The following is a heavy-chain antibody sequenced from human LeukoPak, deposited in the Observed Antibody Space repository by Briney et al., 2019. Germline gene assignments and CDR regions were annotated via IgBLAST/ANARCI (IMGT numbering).Heavy chain of an antibody. CDR3: ARVQVLIVPAAINY. CDR1: GYTFTTYG. Sequence: ASVKVSCRASGYTFTTYGITWVRQAPGQGLEWLGWISTYNGKTNYARKFQGRVTMTTDTSTSTAYMELRTLRSDDTAVYFCARVQVLIVPAAINYWGQGTLVTVSS. V-gene: IGHV1-18*01. J-gene: IGHJ4*02. CDR2: ISTYNGKT. D-gene: IGHD2-2*01.